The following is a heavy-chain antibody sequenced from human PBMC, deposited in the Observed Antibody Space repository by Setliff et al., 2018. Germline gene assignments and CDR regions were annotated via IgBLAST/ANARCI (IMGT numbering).Heavy chain of an antibody. V-gene: IGHV4-4*07. D-gene: IGHD5-12*01. Sequence: SETLSLTCTVSGGSIINSYYWSWIRQPAGKWLEWIGRISTSGNTNYNPSLKSRVTVSLDTSKNQFSLKLTSMTAADTAVYYCARDQWVRSPPLYFSYSMDVWGQGTTVTVSS. J-gene: IGHJ6*02. CDR1: GGSIINSYY. CDR3: ARDQWVRSPPLYFSYSMDV. CDR2: ISTSGNT.